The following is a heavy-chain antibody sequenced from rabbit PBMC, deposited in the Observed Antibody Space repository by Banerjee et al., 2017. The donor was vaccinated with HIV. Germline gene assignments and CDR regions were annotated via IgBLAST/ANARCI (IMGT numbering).Heavy chain of an antibody. CDR3: AKDSAYPYYFNL. V-gene: IGHV1S45*01. D-gene: IGHD1-1*01. CDR1: GLDFSSSYW. Sequence: QEQLEESGGDLVQPEGSLTLTCTASGLDFSSSYWISWVRQAPGKGLEWIACIYIGSSSNTYYANWATGRFTISKTSSTTVTLQMTSLTAADTATYFCAKDSAYPYYFNLWGQGTLVTVS. CDR2: IYIGSSSNT. J-gene: IGHJ4*01.